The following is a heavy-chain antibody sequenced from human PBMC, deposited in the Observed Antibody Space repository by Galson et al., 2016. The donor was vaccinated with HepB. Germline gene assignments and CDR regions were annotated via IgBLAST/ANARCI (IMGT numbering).Heavy chain of an antibody. D-gene: IGHD4-23*01. V-gene: IGHV1-69*13. Sequence: SVKVSCKASGGSFNNYAVSWVRQAPGHGPEWMGGITPLFQTANYAPTFQDRVTITADESTGTTYLDLSSLRSGDTARYYCAADKSGGNPNEYHDFWDPGTLVIVSS. CDR3: AADKSGGNPNEYHDF. CDR1: GGSFNNYA. CDR2: ITPLFQTA. J-gene: IGHJ4*02.